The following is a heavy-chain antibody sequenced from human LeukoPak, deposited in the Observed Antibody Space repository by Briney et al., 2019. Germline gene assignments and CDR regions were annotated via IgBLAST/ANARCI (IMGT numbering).Heavy chain of an antibody. J-gene: IGHJ6*03. D-gene: IGHD5-18*01. Sequence: SETLSLTCTVSGGSISSYYWSWIRQPPGKGLEWIGYIYYSGSTNYNPSLKSRVTISVDTSKNQFSLKLSPVTAADTAVYYCAREKKGYSYGYRSGYDEYYYMDVWGKGTTVTISS. V-gene: IGHV4-59*12. CDR1: GGSISSYY. CDR2: IYYSGST. CDR3: AREKKGYSYGYRSGYDEYYYMDV.